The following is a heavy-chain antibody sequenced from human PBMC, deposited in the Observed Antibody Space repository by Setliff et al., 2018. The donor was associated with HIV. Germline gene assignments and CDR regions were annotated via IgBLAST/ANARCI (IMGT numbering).Heavy chain of an antibody. J-gene: IGHJ4*02. Sequence: TSETLSLTCSVSGGSISSGNYYWGWTRQPAGKGLEWIGHIYTSGSTNYNPSLKSRVTISIDTSKKQFSLKLSSVTAADTAVYYCAQITVMGYWGQGTLVTVSS. CDR1: GGSISSGNYY. V-gene: IGHV4-61*09. CDR3: AQITVMGY. CDR2: IYTSGST. D-gene: IGHD4-4*01.